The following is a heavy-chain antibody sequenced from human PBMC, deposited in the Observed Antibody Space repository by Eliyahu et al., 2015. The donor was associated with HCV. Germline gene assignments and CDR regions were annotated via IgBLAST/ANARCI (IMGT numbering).Heavy chain of an antibody. CDR3: ANTGLDYCGGDCYLEYFQH. CDR2: ISGSGGST. CDR1: GFTFXSYA. D-gene: IGHD2-21*02. J-gene: IGHJ1*01. V-gene: IGHV3-23*01. Sequence: EVQLLESGGGLVQPGGSLRLSCAASGFTFXSYAMSWVRQAPGKGLEWVSAISGSGGSTYYADSVKGRFTISRDNSKNTLYLQMNSLRAEDTAVYYCANTGLDYCGGDCYLEYFQHWGQGTLVTVSS.